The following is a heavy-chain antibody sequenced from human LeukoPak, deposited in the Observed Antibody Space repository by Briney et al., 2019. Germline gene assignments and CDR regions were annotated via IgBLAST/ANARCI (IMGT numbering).Heavy chain of an antibody. CDR3: ARGRDGSDAFDI. Sequence: GGSLRLSCAASGFTFSSYWMHWVRQAPGKGLVWVSRINSDGSSTSYADSVKGRFTISRDNAKNALYLQMNSLRAEDTAVYYCARGRDGSDAFDIWGQGTMVTVSS. V-gene: IGHV3-74*01. J-gene: IGHJ3*02. CDR1: GFTFSSYW. CDR2: INSDGSST. D-gene: IGHD3-10*01.